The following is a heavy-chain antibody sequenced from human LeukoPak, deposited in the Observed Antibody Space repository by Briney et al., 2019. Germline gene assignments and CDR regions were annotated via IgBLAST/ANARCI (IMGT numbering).Heavy chain of an antibody. Sequence: GGSLRLSCAGSGFTFCSYWVSWGRQAPGKGGEGVAHMNRDGSEKNYVDSIKGRFTISRDNAANSLYLQMNSLRVEDTAVYYCARDGGIIRFGGQDVWGQGTTVIVSS. CDR1: GFTFCSYW. D-gene: IGHD3-16*01. CDR3: ARDGGIIRFGGQDV. V-gene: IGHV3-7*01. J-gene: IGHJ6*02. CDR2: MNRDGSEK.